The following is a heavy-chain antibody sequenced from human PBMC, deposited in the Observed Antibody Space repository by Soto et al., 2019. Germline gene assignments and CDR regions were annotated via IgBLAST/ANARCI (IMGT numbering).Heavy chain of an antibody. CDR3: ARGQTYYYGSGSSGWFDP. V-gene: IGHV1-3*01. Sequence: QVQLVQSGAEVKKPGASVKVSCKASGYTFTTYAMHWVRQAPGQRLEWMGWINAGNGNTKYSQKCQGRVTITRDTSASTAYMELSSLRSEDTAVYYCARGQTYYYGSGSSGWFDPWGQGTLVTVSS. CDR2: INAGNGNT. CDR1: GYTFTTYA. J-gene: IGHJ5*02. D-gene: IGHD3-10*01.